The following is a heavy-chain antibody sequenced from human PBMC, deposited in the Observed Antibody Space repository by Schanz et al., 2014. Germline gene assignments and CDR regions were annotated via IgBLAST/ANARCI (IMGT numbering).Heavy chain of an antibody. Sequence: EVHLVESGGGLVKPRGSLRLSCAASGFTLSNAWMSWVRQAPGKGVEWVGRIKSKTDGGTTDFAAPVKGRFSISRDDSKNTLYLQMNSLKTEDTAVYYCTSAVRATFGYFAYWGQGTLLVTVSS. CDR2: IKSKTDGGTT. D-gene: IGHD2-15*01. CDR3: TSAVRATFGYFAY. CDR1: GFTLSNAW. J-gene: IGHJ4*02. V-gene: IGHV3-15*01.